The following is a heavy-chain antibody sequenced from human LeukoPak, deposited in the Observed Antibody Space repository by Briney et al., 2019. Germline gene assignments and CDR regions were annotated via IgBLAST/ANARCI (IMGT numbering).Heavy chain of an antibody. CDR2: ISSSSSTI. J-gene: IGHJ3*02. CDR1: GFSFSSYS. Sequence: GGSLRLSCAASGFSFSSYSMNWVRQGPGKGLEWVSYISSSSSTIYYADSVKGRFTISRDNAKNSLYLQMNSLRDEDSAVYYCARVQLWFGELKDGFYIWGQGTMVTVSS. CDR3: ARVQLWFGELKDGFYI. D-gene: IGHD3-10*01. V-gene: IGHV3-48*02.